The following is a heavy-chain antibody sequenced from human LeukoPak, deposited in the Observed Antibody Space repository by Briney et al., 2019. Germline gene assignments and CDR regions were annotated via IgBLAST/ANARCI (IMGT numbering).Heavy chain of an antibody. CDR2: IYHSGST. Sequence: SETLSLTCTVSGYSISSGYFWGWIRQTPGKGLEWIGSIYHSGSTYYNPSLKSRVTISVDTSKNQFSLKLSSVTAADTAVYYCAREGVEVRGVILGYYYYYYMDVWGKGTTVTISS. CDR1: GYSISSGYF. CDR3: AREGVEVRGVILGYYYYYYMDV. J-gene: IGHJ6*03. D-gene: IGHD3-10*01. V-gene: IGHV4-38-2*02.